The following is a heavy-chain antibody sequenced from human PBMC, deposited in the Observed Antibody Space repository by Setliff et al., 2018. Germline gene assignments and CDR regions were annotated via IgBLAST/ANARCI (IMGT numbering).Heavy chain of an antibody. CDR1: GGSSSGYY. CDR3: ARGRIQLWKYYFDY. CDR2: INHSGST. J-gene: IGHJ4*02. V-gene: IGHV4-34*01. D-gene: IGHD5-18*01. Sequence: PSETLSLTCAVYGGSSSGYYWSWIRQPPGKGLEWIGEINHSGSTNYNPSLKSRVTISVDTSKNQFSLKLSSVTAADTAVYYCARGRIQLWKYYFDYWGQGTLVTVSS.